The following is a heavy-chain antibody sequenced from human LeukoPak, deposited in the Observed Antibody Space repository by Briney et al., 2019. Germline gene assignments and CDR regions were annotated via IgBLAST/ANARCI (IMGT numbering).Heavy chain of an antibody. J-gene: IGHJ4*02. CDR1: GFTFSDYY. CDR3: ARGSTYSSGWYTGFDY. V-gene: IGHV3-11*06. CDR2: ITSSSSYI. Sequence: GGSLRLSCAASGFTFSDYYMSWIRQAPGKGLEWVSSITSSSSYIYYADSVKGRFTISRDNAKKSVYLRMNSLRAEDTAVYYCARGSTYSSGWYTGFDYWGQGTLVTVSS. D-gene: IGHD6-19*01.